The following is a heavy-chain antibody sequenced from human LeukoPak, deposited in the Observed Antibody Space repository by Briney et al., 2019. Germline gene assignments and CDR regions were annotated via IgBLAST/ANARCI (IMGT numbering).Heavy chain of an antibody. D-gene: IGHD2-2*01. CDR1: GYSISSGYY. J-gene: IGHJ4*02. CDR2: IYYSGST. CDR3: ARQSRLCSSTSCYGFDY. V-gene: IGHV4-38-2*01. Sequence: PSETLSLSCVVSGYSISSGYYWGWIRQPPGKGLEWIGSIYYSGSTYYTPSLKSRLTISVDTSKNQFSLRLSSVTAADTAVYYCARQSRLCSSTSCYGFDYWGRGTLVTVSS.